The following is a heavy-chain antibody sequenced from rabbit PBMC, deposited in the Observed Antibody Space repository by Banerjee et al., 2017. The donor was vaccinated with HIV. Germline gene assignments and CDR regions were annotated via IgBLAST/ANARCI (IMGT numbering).Heavy chain of an antibody. Sequence: QEQLEESGGDLVKPGASLTLTCTASGFSFSSSYWICWVRQAPGKGLEWIACIYAGSSGSTYYASWAKGRFTISKTSSTTVTLQMTSLTAADTATYFCARADDTSGWGHGLWGPGTLVTVS. CDR3: ARADDTSGWGHGL. V-gene: IGHV1S45*01. J-gene: IGHJ4*01. CDR2: IYAGSSGST. CDR1: GFSFSSSYW. D-gene: IGHD4-1*01.